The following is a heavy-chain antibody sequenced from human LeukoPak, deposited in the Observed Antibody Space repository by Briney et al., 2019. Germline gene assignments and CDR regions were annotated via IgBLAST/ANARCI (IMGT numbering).Heavy chain of an antibody. Sequence: SETLSLTCAVYGGSFSGYYWSWIRQPPGKGLEWIGEINHSGSTNYNPSLKSRVTISVDTSKNQFSLKLSSVTAADTAVYYCARGAGDIVVVPAATAYVYYYYYMDVWVKGTTVTVSS. D-gene: IGHD2-2*01. CDR3: ARGAGDIVVVPAATAYVYYYYYMDV. CDR1: GGSFSGYY. V-gene: IGHV4-34*01. J-gene: IGHJ6*03. CDR2: INHSGST.